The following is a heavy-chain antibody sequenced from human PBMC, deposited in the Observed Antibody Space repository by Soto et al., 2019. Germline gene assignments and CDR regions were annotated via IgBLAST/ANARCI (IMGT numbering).Heavy chain of an antibody. CDR2: ISSSSSYI. J-gene: IGHJ4*02. V-gene: IGHV3-21*01. D-gene: IGHD3-22*01. CDR1: GFTFSSYS. Sequence: GGSLRLSCAASGFTFSSYSMNWVRQAPGKGLEWVSSISSSSSYIYYADSVKGRFTISRDNAKKSLYLQMNSLRAEDTAVYYCAREEYYYDSSGYLFDYWGQGTLVTVSS. CDR3: AREEYYYDSSGYLFDY.